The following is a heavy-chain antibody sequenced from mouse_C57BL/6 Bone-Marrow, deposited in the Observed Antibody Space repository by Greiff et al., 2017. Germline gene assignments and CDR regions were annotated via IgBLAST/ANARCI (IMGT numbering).Heavy chain of an antibody. V-gene: IGHV1-64*01. D-gene: IGHD1-1*01. Sequence: VQLQQSGAELVKPGASVKMSCKASGYTFTSYWMHWVKQRPGQGLEWIGMIHPNSGSTNYNEKFKSKATLTVDKSSSTAYMQLSSLTSEDSAVYYCARWRAYYYSLDYWGQGTTLTVSS. J-gene: IGHJ2*01. CDR2: IHPNSGST. CDR3: ARWRAYYYSLDY. CDR1: GYTFTSYW.